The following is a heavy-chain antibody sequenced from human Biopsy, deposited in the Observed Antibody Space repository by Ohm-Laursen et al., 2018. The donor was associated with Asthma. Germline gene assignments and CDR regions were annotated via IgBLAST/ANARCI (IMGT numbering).Heavy chain of an antibody. Sequence: PTQTLTLTYSFSGFSPSSSGANVNWIRQPPGKALEWLARIDWEEDKFYSTSLRTRLTISKGSSEDQVVLTMTNMGPVDTATYYCTRHNDYWGPGILVTVSS. J-gene: IGHJ4*01. CDR3: TRHNDY. V-gene: IGHV2-70*04. CDR1: GFSPSSSGAN. D-gene: IGHD1-14*01. CDR2: IDWEEDK.